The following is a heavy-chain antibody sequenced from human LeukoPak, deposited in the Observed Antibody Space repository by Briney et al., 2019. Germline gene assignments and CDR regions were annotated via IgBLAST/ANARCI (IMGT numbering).Heavy chain of an antibody. CDR1: GFTFSSYA. CDR3: AKACGGSCYSGRAY. V-gene: IGHV3-23*01. Sequence: PGGSLRLSCAASGFTFSSYAMSWVRQAPGKGLEWVSAISGSGGSTYYADSVKGRFTISRDNSKNTLYLQMNSLRAEDTAVYYCAKACGGSCYSGRAYWGQGTLVTVSS. J-gene: IGHJ4*02. D-gene: IGHD2-15*01. CDR2: ISGSGGST.